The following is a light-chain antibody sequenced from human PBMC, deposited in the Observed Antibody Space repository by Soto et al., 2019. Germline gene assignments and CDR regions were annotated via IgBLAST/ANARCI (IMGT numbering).Light chain of an antibody. J-gene: IGLJ2*01. V-gene: IGLV3-21*04. CDR2: SDP. CDR1: NIGSKS. CDR3: QVWDSSSAHVV. Sequence: SYELTQPPSVSVAPGKTARISCGGNNIGSKSVHWYQRKPGQAPVLVIYSDPDLPSVITERFSGSNSGNTATLTISRVETGDEADCYCQVWDSSSAHVVFGGGTKVTVL.